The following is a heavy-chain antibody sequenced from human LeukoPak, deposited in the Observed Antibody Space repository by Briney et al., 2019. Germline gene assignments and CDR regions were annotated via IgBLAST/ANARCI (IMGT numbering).Heavy chain of an antibody. Sequence: ASVKVSCKASGYTFTGYYMHWVRQAPGQGLEWMGWINPNSGGTNYAQRFQGRVTMTRDTSISTAYMELSRLRSDDTAVYYCARDSYHYYYDSSGYQPPRYWGQGTLVTVSS. V-gene: IGHV1-2*02. CDR3: ARDSYHYYYDSSGYQPPRY. CDR1: GYTFTGYY. D-gene: IGHD3-22*01. J-gene: IGHJ4*02. CDR2: INPNSGGT.